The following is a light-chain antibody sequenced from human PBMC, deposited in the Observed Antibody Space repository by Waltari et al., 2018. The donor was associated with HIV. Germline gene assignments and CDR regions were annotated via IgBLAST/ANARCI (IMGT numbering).Light chain of an antibody. Sequence: QSALTQPRSVFGSPGQSVTICCNGTRGDACRSHYVSWYQQDQGKAPQLMIYGITKRPSVVPDRFSGSKSGNTASLTISGLQAEDEADYYCCSYTGTYTSVVFGGGTKLTVL. V-gene: IGLV2-11*01. CDR3: CSYTGTYTSVV. CDR2: GIT. J-gene: IGLJ2*01. CDR1: RGDACRSHY.